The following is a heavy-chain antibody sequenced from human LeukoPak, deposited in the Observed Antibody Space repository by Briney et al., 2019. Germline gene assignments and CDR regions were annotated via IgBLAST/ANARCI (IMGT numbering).Heavy chain of an antibody. Sequence: SVKVSCKASGGTFSSYAISWVRQAPGQGLEWMGRIIPILGIANYAQKFQGRVTITADKSTSTAYMELSSLRSEDTAVYYCARVRFLEWLPIPTFDYWGQGTLVTVSS. D-gene: IGHD3-3*01. V-gene: IGHV1-69*04. CDR1: GGTFSSYA. J-gene: IGHJ4*02. CDR3: ARVRFLEWLPIPTFDY. CDR2: IIPILGIA.